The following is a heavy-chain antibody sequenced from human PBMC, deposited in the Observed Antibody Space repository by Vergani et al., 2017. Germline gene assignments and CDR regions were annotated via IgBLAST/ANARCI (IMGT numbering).Heavy chain of an antibody. D-gene: IGHD2-2*01. CDR3: ARGLYCSSTSCKNWFDP. J-gene: IGHJ5*02. CDR1: GGSFSGYY. Sequence: QVQLQQWGAGLLKPSETLSLTCAVYGGSFSGYYWSWIRQPPGKGLEWIGYIYHSGSTYYNPSLKSRVTISVDRSKNQFSLKLSSVTAADTAVYYCARGLYCSSTSCKNWFDPWGQGTLVTVSS. V-gene: IGHV4-34*01. CDR2: IYHSGST.